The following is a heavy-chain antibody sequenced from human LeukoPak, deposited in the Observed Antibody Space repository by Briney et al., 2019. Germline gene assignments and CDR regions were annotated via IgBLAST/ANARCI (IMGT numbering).Heavy chain of an antibody. J-gene: IGHJ4*02. CDR1: GFTCSRFE. D-gene: IGHD4-23*01. CDR2: ISTGTYI. CDR3: TREQDREASATVVGDY. V-gene: IGHV3-48*03. Sequence: GGSLRFSCVGSGFTCSRFEMNWVRQAPGKGLEWISHISTGTYIAYTDSVKCRFTISRDNAKNSLFLQMNSLRAENTAVYYCTREQDREASATVVGDYWGQGTLVTVSS.